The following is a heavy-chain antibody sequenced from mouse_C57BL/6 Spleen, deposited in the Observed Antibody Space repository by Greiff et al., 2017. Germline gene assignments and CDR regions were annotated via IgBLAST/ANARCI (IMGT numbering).Heavy chain of an antibody. CDR2: IDPSDSYT. CDR1: GYTFTSYW. D-gene: IGHD2-4*01. CDR3: ARRRLRTHYYAMDY. V-gene: IGHV1-50*01. J-gene: IGHJ4*01. Sequence: QVQLQQPGAELVKPGASVKLSCKASGYTFTSYWMQWVKQRPGQGLEWIGEIDPSDSYTNYNQKFKGKATLTVDTSSSTAYMQLSSLTSEDSAVYYCARRRLRTHYYAMDYWGQGTSVTVSS.